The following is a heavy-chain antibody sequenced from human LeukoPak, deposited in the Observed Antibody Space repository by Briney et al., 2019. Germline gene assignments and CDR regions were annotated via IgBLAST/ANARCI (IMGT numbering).Heavy chain of an antibody. J-gene: IGHJ4*02. D-gene: IGHD4-11*01. CDR2: TYTGGNS. Sequence: GGSLRLSCAASGFTVSSTHMVWVRQAPGKGLEWVSVTYTGGNSYYADSVKGRFTISRDNSKNTLYLQMNSLRAEDTAVYYCAKSYGNHFDCWGQGTLVTVSS. V-gene: IGHV3-53*01. CDR3: AKSYGNHFDC. CDR1: GFTVSSTH.